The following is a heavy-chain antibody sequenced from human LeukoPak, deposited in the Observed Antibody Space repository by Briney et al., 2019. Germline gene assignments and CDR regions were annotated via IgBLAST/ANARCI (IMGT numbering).Heavy chain of an antibody. CDR3: AKPTREWELLPNWFDP. J-gene: IGHJ5*02. V-gene: IGHV3-30*02. D-gene: IGHD1-26*01. CDR1: GFTFSSYG. Sequence: GGSLRLSCAASGFTFSSYGMHWVRQAPGKGLEWVAFIRYDGSNKYYADSVKGRFTISRDNSKNTLYLQKNSLRAEDTAVYYCAKPTREWELLPNWFDPWGQGTLVTVSS. CDR2: IRYDGSNK.